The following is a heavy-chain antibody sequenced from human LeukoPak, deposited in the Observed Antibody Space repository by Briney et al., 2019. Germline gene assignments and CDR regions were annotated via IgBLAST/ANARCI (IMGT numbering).Heavy chain of an antibody. CDR1: GGSISSYY. CDR3: ARHYYGSGSYYRMFDP. CDR2: IYTSGST. D-gene: IGHD3-10*01. J-gene: IGHJ5*02. V-gene: IGHV4-4*09. Sequence: SSETLSLTCTVSGGSISSYYWSWIRQPPGKGLEWIGYIYTSGSTNYNPSLKSRVTISVDTSKNQFSLKLSSVTAADTAVYYCARHYYGSGSYYRMFDPWGQGTLVTVSS.